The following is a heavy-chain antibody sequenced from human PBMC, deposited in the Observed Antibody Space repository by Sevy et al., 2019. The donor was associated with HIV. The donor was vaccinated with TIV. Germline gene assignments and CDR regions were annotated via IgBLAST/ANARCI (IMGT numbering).Heavy chain of an antibody. J-gene: IGHJ6*02. CDR1: GYTFTSYG. Sequence: GSVKVSCKASGYTFTSYGISWVRQAPGQGLEWMGWISAYNGNTNYAQKLQGRVTMTTDTSTSTAYMELRSLRSDDTAVYYCARKLRGSSWYNYYYYGMDVWGQGTTVTVSS. CDR2: ISAYNGNT. D-gene: IGHD6-13*01. V-gene: IGHV1-18*01. CDR3: ARKLRGSSWYNYYYYGMDV.